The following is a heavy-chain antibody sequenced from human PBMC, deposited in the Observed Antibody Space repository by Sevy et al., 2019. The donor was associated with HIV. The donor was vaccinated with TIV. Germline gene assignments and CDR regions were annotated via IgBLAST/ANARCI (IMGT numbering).Heavy chain of an antibody. J-gene: IGHJ3*02. D-gene: IGHD2-21*02. V-gene: IGHV3-74*01. CDR3: ARGCGGDCAGAFDI. Sequence: GGSLRLSCAASGFTFSSYWMHWVRQAPGKGLVWVSRINSDGSSTRYADSVKGRFTISRDNAKNTLYLQMNSLRAEDTAVYYCARGCGGDCAGAFDIWGQGTMVTVSS. CDR2: INSDGSST. CDR1: GFTFSSYW.